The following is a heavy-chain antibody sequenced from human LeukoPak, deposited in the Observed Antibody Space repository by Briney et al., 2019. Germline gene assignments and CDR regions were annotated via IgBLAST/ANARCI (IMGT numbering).Heavy chain of an antibody. CDR1: GYTFTSYG. V-gene: IGHV1-18*01. D-gene: IGHD6-13*01. Sequence: ASVKVPCKASGYTFTSYGISWVRQAPGQGLEWMGWISAYNGNTNYAQKLQGRVTMTTDTSTSTAYMELRSLRSDDTAVYYCARDGGGYSSSWYELDWFDPWGQGTLVTVSS. CDR2: ISAYNGNT. J-gene: IGHJ5*02. CDR3: ARDGGGYSSSWYELDWFDP.